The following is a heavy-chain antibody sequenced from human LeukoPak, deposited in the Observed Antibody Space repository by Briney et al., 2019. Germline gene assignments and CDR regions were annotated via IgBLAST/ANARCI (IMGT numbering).Heavy chain of an antibody. CDR2: ISYDGSNK. J-gene: IGHJ5*02. CDR3: ARDLPWFDP. V-gene: IGHV3-30*03. CDR1: GFTFSSYG. Sequence: PGGSLRLSCAASGFTFSSYGMHWVRQAPGKGLEWVAVISYDGSNKYYADSVKGRFTISRGNSKNTLYLQMNSLRAEDTAVYYCARDLPWFDPWGQGTLVTVSS.